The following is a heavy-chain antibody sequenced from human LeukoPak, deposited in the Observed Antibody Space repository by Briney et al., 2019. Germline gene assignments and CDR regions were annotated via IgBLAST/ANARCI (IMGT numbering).Heavy chain of an antibody. Sequence: ASVTVSCKASGYTFTDYYMHWVRQAPGQGLEWMGRINPNSGGSNYAQEFQGRVTMTRDTSISTAYMELNRLRSDDTAVYYCASGLRRSYSLDYFDYWGQGTLVTVSS. CDR1: GYTFTDYY. D-gene: IGHD1-26*01. J-gene: IGHJ4*02. CDR3: ASGLRRSYSLDYFDY. CDR2: INPNSGGS. V-gene: IGHV1-2*06.